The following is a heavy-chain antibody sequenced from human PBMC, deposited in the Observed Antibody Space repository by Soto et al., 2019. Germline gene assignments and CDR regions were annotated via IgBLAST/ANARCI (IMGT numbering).Heavy chain of an antibody. V-gene: IGHV4-30-4*01. Sequence: SETLSLTCTVSGDSISSNNNYWSWIRQPPGEGLEWIGFISYSGTTSYSPSLKSRVAISLGTSKNQFSLSLSSVTAADTAVYYCARGRGYSYGFDPWGQGTLVTVSS. CDR3: ARGRGYSYGFDP. CDR2: ISYSGTT. D-gene: IGHD5-18*01. CDR1: GDSISSNNNY. J-gene: IGHJ5*02.